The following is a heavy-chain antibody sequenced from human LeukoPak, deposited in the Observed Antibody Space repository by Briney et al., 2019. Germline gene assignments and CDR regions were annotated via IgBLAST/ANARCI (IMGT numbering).Heavy chain of an antibody. J-gene: IGHJ4*02. V-gene: IGHV3-48*03. CDR3: ARRYCSSTSCTLDY. CDR1: GFTFSNYE. Sequence: GGSLRLSCAASGFTFSNYEMNWVRQAPGKGLEWVSYIGTSGSTKYYADSVRGRFTISRDNAENSLHLQMSSLRAEDAAVYYCARRYCSSTSCTLDYWGQGTLVTVSS. D-gene: IGHD2-2*01. CDR2: IGTSGSTK.